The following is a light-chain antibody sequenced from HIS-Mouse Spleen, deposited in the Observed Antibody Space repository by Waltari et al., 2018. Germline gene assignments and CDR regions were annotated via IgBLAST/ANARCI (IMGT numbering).Light chain of an antibody. CDR3: QAWDSSTAV. V-gene: IGLV3-1*01. CDR1: NLGDKY. Sequence: SYELTQPPSVSVSPGQTASITCSGDNLGDKYACWYQQKPGQSPVLGIYQDSKRPSGIPERFSGSNSGNTATLTISGTQAMDEADYYCQAWDSSTAVFGGGTKLTVL. J-gene: IGLJ2*01. CDR2: QDS.